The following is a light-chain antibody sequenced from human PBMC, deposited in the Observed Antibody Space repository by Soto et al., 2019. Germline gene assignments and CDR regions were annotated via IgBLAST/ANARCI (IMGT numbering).Light chain of an antibody. CDR2: KAS. J-gene: IGKJ1*01. Sequence: DIQMTQSPSTLSASVGDRVTITCRASQSISSWLAWYQQKPGKAPKLLIYKASSLESGVPSRFSGSGSGTEFTLTISSLQPDDFATYYCQQYNSIQRTFGQGTKVEI. CDR1: QSISSW. V-gene: IGKV1-5*03. CDR3: QQYNSIQRT.